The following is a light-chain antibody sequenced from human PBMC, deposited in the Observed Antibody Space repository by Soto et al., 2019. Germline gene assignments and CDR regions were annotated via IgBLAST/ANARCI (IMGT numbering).Light chain of an antibody. CDR2: GAS. V-gene: IGKV3-15*01. Sequence: EIVMTQCPATVSVSPGERAPLSSRASPSVGSSLAWYPPQPGPPPRLLIYGASTRATGLPARFSGMGSGTEFTLTISSLQSEDFSVYYCQQYNNWPPFFGPGTKVDIK. CDR1: PSVGSS. J-gene: IGKJ3*01. CDR3: QQYNNWPPF.